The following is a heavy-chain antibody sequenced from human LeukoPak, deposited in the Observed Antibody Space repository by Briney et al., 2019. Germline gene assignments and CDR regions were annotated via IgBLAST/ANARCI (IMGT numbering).Heavy chain of an antibody. J-gene: IGHJ3*02. V-gene: IGHV3-21*01. CDR3: ARDLRHCDSRRYHLSLWAFDI. D-gene: IGHD3-22*01. CDR1: GFTFSSYS. CDR2: ISSSSSYI. Sequence: GRSLRLSCAASGFTFSSYSMSWVRQAPGKGLEWVSSISSSSSYIFYADSVKGRFTISRDNAKNSLYLQMNSLRAQDTAVYYCARDLRHCDSRRYHLSLWAFDIWGQGTMVTVPS.